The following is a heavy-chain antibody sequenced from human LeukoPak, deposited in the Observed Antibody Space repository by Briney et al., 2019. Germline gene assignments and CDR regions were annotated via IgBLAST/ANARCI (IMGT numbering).Heavy chain of an antibody. D-gene: IGHD2-15*01. V-gene: IGHV3-21*01. CDR2: ISSSSSYI. CDR1: GFTFSSYS. J-gene: IGHJ3*02. Sequence: PGGSLRLSCAASGFTFSSYSMNWVRQAPGKGLEWVSSISSSSSYIYYADSVKGRFTISRDNAKNSLYLQMNSLRAEDTAVYYCARRTGSSGGDAFDIWGQGTMVTVSS. CDR3: ARRTGSSGGDAFDI.